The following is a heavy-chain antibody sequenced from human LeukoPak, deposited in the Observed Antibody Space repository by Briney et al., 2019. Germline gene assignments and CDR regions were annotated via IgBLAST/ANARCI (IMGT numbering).Heavy chain of an antibody. D-gene: IGHD7-27*01. CDR1: GFTFSSYA. V-gene: IGHV3-30-3*01. J-gene: IGHJ4*02. CDR3: ARSGDFDY. CDR2: ISYDGSNK. Sequence: GGSLRLSCAASGFTFSSYAMHWVRQAPGKGLEWVAVISYDGSNKYYADSVKSRFTISRDNSKNTLYLQMNSLRAEDTAVYYCARSGDFDYWGQGTLVTVSS.